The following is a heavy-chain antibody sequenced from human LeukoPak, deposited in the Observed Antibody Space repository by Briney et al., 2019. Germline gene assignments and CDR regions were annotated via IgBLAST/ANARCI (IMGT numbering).Heavy chain of an antibody. D-gene: IGHD3-22*01. J-gene: IGHJ3*02. CDR1: GGSFSGYY. CDR2: IYYRGST. V-gene: IGHV4-34*01. CDR3: ARVSGITMIVVVLNDAFDI. Sequence: SETLSLTCAVYGGSFSGYYWSWIRQPPGKGLEWIGSIYYRGSTYHNPSLKSRVTISVDTSKNQFSLKLSSVTAADTAVYYCARVSGITMIVVVLNDAFDIWGQGTVVTVSS.